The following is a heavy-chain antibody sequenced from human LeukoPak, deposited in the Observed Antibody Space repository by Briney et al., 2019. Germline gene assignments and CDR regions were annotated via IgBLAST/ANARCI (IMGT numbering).Heavy chain of an antibody. CDR2: IYHSGST. V-gene: IGHV4-30-2*01. J-gene: IGHJ4*02. CDR3: AREVEDSSGTYYFDY. CDR1: GGSISSGGYY. D-gene: IGHD3-22*01. Sequence: SETLSLTCTVFGGSISSGGYYWSWIRQPPGKGLEWIGYIYHSGSTYYNPSLKSRVTISVDRSKNQFSLKLSSVTAADTAVYYCAREVEDSSGTYYFDYWGQGTLVTVSS.